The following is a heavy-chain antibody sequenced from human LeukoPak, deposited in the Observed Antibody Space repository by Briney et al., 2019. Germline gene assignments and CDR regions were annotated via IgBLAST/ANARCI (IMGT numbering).Heavy chain of an antibody. CDR3: ARAYYYDSSGPFDY. Sequence: SGGSLRLSCAASGFTFSSYAMHWVRQAPGKGLEWVAVISYDGSNKYYADSVKGRFTISRDNSKNTLYLQMNSLRAEDTAVYYCARAYYYDSSGPFDYWGQGTLVTVSS. V-gene: IGHV3-30-3*01. CDR2: ISYDGSNK. J-gene: IGHJ4*02. CDR1: GFTFSSYA. D-gene: IGHD3-22*01.